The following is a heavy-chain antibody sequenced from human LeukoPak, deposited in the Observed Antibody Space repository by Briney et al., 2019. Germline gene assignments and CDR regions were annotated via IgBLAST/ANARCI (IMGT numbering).Heavy chain of an antibody. V-gene: IGHV3-23*01. J-gene: IGHJ4*02. Sequence: PGGSLRLSCAASGFTFSSSAMTWVRQVLGKGLEWVSTTGVSGSYYADSVKGRFTISRDNSKNTLYLQMNNLRVEDTAVYYCAAGRGWLIDYWGQGTLVTASS. CDR3: AAGRGWLIDY. D-gene: IGHD3-22*01. CDR2: TGVSGS. CDR1: GFTFSSSA.